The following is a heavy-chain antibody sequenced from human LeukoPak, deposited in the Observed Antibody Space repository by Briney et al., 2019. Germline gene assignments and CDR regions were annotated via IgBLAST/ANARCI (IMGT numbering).Heavy chain of an antibody. CDR2: ISGSGGST. V-gene: IGHV3-23*01. D-gene: IGHD3-9*01. CDR3: AKMKSSGRYFDWLLSYFDY. Sequence: GGSLRLSCAASGFTFSSYAMSWVRPAPGKGLEWVSAISGSGGSTYYEDSVKGRFTISRDNSKNTLYLQMNSLRAEDTAVYYCAKMKSSGRYFDWLLSYFDYWGQGTLVTVSS. CDR1: GFTFSSYA. J-gene: IGHJ4*02.